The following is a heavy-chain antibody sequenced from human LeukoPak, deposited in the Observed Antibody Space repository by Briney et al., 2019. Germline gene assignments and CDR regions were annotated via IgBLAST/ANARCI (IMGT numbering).Heavy chain of an antibody. J-gene: IGHJ6*02. D-gene: IGHD6-19*01. Sequence: PGASLRLSCAASGSSFSTYAMTWVRQAPGKGLEWVASIDAGGGDTYHSDSVKGRFTISRDNSMNTLYLQMNSLRADDTAVYYCGKPAKYWLVRGNGVDVWGQGTTVTVSS. CDR3: GKPAKYWLVRGNGVDV. V-gene: IGHV3-23*01. CDR2: IDAGGGDT. CDR1: GSSFSTYA.